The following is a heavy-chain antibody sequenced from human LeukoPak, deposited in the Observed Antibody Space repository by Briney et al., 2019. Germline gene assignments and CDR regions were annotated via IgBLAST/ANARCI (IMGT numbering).Heavy chain of an antibody. CDR1: GFTFSSYG. J-gene: IGHJ6*02. CDR3: AKDRGIAAAGTGYYYGMDV. Sequence: GASLRLSCAASGFTFSSYGMHWVRQAPGKGLEWVSVISYDGSNKYYADSVKGRFTISRDNSKNTLYLQMNSLRAEDTAVYYCAKDRGIAAAGTGYYYGMDVWGQGTTVTVSS. D-gene: IGHD6-13*01. CDR2: ISYDGSNK. V-gene: IGHV3-30*18.